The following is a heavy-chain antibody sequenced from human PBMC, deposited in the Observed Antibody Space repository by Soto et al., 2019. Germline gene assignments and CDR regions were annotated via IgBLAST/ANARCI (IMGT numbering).Heavy chain of an antibody. CDR3: AREDRDRETGLVPAAIDGLDV. Sequence: QVQLVQSGAEVKKPGSSVKVSCKASGGTFSRYSITWVRQAPGHGLEWIGRIIPIFGIASYAQKFRGRVTITADESTSTAYMELSSLRSDDTAVYHCAREDRDRETGLVPAAIDGLDVWGQGTTVTVSS. CDR2: IIPIFGIA. CDR1: GGTFSRYS. D-gene: IGHD2-2*01. V-gene: IGHV1-69*08. J-gene: IGHJ6*02.